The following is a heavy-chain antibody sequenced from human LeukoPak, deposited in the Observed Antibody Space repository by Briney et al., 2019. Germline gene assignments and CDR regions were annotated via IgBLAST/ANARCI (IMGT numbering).Heavy chain of an antibody. CDR3: ARHVYRADHFDFWSGYYTGWFDP. D-gene: IGHD3-3*01. J-gene: IGHJ5*02. CDR2: IYTSGST. Sequence: SETLSLTCTVSGGSISSYYWSWIRQPPGKGLEWIGYIYTSGSTNYNPSLKSRVTISVDTSKNQFSLKLSSVTAADTAVYYCARHVYRADHFDFWSGYYTGWFDPWGQGTLVTVSS. CDR1: GGSISSYY. V-gene: IGHV4-4*09.